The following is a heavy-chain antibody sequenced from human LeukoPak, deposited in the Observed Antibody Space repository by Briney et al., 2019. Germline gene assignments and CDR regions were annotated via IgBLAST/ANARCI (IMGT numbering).Heavy chain of an antibody. J-gene: IGHJ4*02. CDR3: ARDFGPLDY. V-gene: IGHV4-30-2*01. CDR1: GGSISSGGYY. Sequence: PSETLSLTCTVSGGSISSGGYYWSWIRQPPGKGLEWIGYIYHSGSTYYNLSLKSRVTISVDRSKNQFSLKLSSVTAADTAVYYCARDFGPLDYWGQGTLVTVSS. D-gene: IGHD3-3*01. CDR2: IYHSGST.